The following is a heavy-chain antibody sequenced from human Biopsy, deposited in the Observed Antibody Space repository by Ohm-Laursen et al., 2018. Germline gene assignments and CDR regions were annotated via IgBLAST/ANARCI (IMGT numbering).Heavy chain of an antibody. CDR2: IWYDGSNK. CDR1: GFTFSNYG. Sequence: SLRLSCAASGFTFSNYGMHWVRQAPGEGLEWVALIWYDGSNKNSEDSVKGRFTVSRDNSKNTLFLQMNNLRAEDTAVYYCARDQSGLRGINWYFDLWGRGTLVTVSS. D-gene: IGHD5/OR15-5a*01. CDR3: ARDQSGLRGINWYFDL. V-gene: IGHV3-33*01. J-gene: IGHJ2*01.